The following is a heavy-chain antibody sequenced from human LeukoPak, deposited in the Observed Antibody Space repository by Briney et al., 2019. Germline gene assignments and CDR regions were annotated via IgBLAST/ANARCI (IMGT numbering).Heavy chain of an antibody. CDR2: IYYSGST. D-gene: IGHD1-14*01. CDR1: GGSISSYY. V-gene: IGHV4-59*01. J-gene: IGHJ6*03. Sequence: PWETLSLTCTVSGGSISSYYLSWIRQPPGKGLEWFGYIYYSGSTNYNPSLKSRVTISVDTSKNQFSLKLSSVTAADTAVYYCARTPAEWVAGDYYYMDVWGKGTTVTVSS. CDR3: ARTPAEWVAGDYYYMDV.